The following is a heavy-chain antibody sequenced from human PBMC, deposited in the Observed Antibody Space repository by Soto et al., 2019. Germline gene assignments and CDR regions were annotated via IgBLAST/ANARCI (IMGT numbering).Heavy chain of an antibody. CDR2: IDYSGST. D-gene: IGHD1-1*01. CDR3: GVYKERDAFDS. Sequence: QVQLQESCPGLVKPSQTLSLTCTVSGGSISSGDYYWSWIRQLPGKGLEWTGYIDYSGSTYYNPSVTSRVTMSVDTSKSQFSLKLSSVTAADTAVYYCGVYKERDAFDSWGQGTMVTVSS. J-gene: IGHJ3*02. V-gene: IGHV4-30-4*01. CDR1: GGSISSGDYY.